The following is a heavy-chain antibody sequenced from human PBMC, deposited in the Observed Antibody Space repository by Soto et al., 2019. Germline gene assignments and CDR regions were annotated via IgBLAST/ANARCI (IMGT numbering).Heavy chain of an antibody. J-gene: IGHJ5*02. D-gene: IGHD5-12*01. CDR2: IYYSGST. CDR1: GGSISSGGYY. Sequence: QVQLQESGPGLVKPSQTLSLTCTVSGGSISSGGYYWSWIRQHPGKGLEWIGYIYYSGSTYYNPSLQRRVTISVDTSKNQFSLKLSSVTAADTAVYYCAREVRSDYDQNWFDPWGQGTLVTVSS. V-gene: IGHV4-31*03. CDR3: AREVRSDYDQNWFDP.